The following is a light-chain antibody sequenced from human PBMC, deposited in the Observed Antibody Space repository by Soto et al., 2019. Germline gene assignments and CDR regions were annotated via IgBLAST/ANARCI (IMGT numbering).Light chain of an antibody. V-gene: IGLV2-14*01. CDR2: DVT. CDR1: SSDVGGYNY. J-gene: IGLJ1*01. CDR3: SSYTSRSTYV. Sequence: QSALTQPASVSGSPGQPITISCTGTSSDVGGYNYVSWCQQHPGKAPKLMIYDVTNRPSGVSNRFSGSKSGNTASLTIFGLQPEDEADYYCSSYTSRSTYVLGTGTKVTVL.